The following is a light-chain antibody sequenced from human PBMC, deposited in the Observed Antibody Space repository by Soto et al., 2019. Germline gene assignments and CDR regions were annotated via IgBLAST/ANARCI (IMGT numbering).Light chain of an antibody. V-gene: IGLV1-51*01. J-gene: IGLJ3*02. Sequence: QSVLTQPPSVSAAPGQRVTISCSGSSSNIGNNYVSWYQQVPGTAPRVLIYDNNKRPSGIPDRFSGSKSGTSATLDITGLQTGDEADYFCGTWDSSLGWVFGGGTKVTVL. CDR1: SSNIGNNY. CDR3: GTWDSSLGWV. CDR2: DNN.